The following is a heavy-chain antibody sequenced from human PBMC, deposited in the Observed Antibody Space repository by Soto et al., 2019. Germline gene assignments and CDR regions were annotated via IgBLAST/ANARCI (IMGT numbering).Heavy chain of an antibody. CDR1: GFTFSSYA. J-gene: IGHJ5*02. D-gene: IGHD6-13*01. Sequence: GGSLRLSCAASGFTFSSYAMSWVRQAPGKGLEWVSAISGSGGSTYYADSVKGRFTISRDNSKNTLYLQMNSLRAEDTAVYYCAKGVLIAAAGFLGPNWFDPWGQGTLVTVSS. CDR2: ISGSGGST. CDR3: AKGVLIAAAGFLGPNWFDP. V-gene: IGHV3-23*01.